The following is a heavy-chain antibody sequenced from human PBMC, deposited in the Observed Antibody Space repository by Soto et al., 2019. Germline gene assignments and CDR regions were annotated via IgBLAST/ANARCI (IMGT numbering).Heavy chain of an antibody. Sequence: PGGSLRLSCAASGFTFSDYYMSWIRQAPGKGLEWVSYISSSSSYTNYADSVKGRFTISRDNAKNSLYLQMNSLRAEDTAVYYCARVHRRYYDFWSGSGREWFDPWGQGTLVTVSS. J-gene: IGHJ5*02. CDR2: ISSSSSYT. CDR3: ARVHRRYYDFWSGSGREWFDP. D-gene: IGHD3-3*01. V-gene: IGHV3-11*06. CDR1: GFTFSDYY.